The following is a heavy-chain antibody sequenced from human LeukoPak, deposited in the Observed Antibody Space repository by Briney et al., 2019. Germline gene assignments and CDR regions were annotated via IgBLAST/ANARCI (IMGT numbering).Heavy chain of an antibody. Sequence: SDTLSLTCTVSGGSISSYYWSWIRQPPGKGLEWIGSIYQSETAHYNPSLKSRVTISVDTSKNQFSLKLSSVTAADTAVYYCARLPLLPYSSGYYDYWGQGTLVTVSS. V-gene: IGHV4-59*08. CDR1: GGSISSYY. J-gene: IGHJ4*02. CDR3: ARLPLLPYSSGYYDY. D-gene: IGHD6-19*01. CDR2: IYQSETA.